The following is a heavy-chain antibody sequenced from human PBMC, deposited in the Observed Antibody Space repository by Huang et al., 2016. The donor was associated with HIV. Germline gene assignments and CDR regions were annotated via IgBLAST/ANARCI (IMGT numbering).Heavy chain of an antibody. CDR3: ARTPYSGSHPDY. Sequence: QVQLVQSGAAVTKPGASAPVSCRYSGYTFPDYFLHWGRQAPGQGLQWLGAINPLSGVTNYAQKFQGRVTMNRDTSIRTVYMELNRLRADDTALYYCARTPYSGSHPDYWGQGTLVTVSS. CDR1: GYTFPDYF. CDR2: INPLSGVT. J-gene: IGHJ4*02. D-gene: IGHD2-15*01. V-gene: IGHV1-2*02.